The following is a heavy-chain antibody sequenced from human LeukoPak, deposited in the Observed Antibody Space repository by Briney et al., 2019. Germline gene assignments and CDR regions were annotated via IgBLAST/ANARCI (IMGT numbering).Heavy chain of an antibody. CDR1: GFTFSSYS. J-gene: IGHJ3*02. CDR2: ISSSSSYI. CDR3: ARDSSGYSYGLTFDAFDI. V-gene: IGHV3-21*01. D-gene: IGHD5-18*01. Sequence: GGSLGLSCAASGFTFSSYSMNWVRQAPGKGLEWVSSISSSSSYIYYADSVKGRFTISRDNAKNSLYLQMNSLRAEDTAVYYCARDSSGYSYGLTFDAFDIWGQGTMVTVSS.